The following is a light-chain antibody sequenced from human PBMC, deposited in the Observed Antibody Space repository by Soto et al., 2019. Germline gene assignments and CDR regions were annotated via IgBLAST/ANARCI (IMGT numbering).Light chain of an antibody. CDR3: QQYSSAPQT. CDR1: QSVLSNS. J-gene: IGKJ2*01. Sequence: DIVMTQSPESLAVSLGERATINCKSSQSVLSNSIAWYQQKPGQPPKLLIYWASTRESGVPDRFSGSGSGTDFTLTISCLQAEDVAVYYCQQYSSAPQTFGEGAKLEIK. CDR2: WAS. V-gene: IGKV4-1*01.